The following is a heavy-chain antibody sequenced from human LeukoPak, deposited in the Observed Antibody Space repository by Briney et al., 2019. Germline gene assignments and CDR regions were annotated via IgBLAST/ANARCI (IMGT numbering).Heavy chain of an antibody. V-gene: IGHV5-51*01. CDR3: ARIDSYGVTRDY. CDR2: IYPGDSDT. D-gene: IGHD3-10*01. Sequence: GESLKISCKGSGYRSTNYWIGWVRQMPGKGLEWMGIIYPGDSDTRYSPSFQGQVIISADTSISTAYLQWTSLKASDTAIYYCARIDSYGVTRDYLGQGTLVTVPS. J-gene: IGHJ4*01. CDR1: GYRSTNYW.